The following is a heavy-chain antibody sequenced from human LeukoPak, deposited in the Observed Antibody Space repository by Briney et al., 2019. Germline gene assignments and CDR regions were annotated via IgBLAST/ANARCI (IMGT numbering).Heavy chain of an antibody. V-gene: IGHV3-53*01. CDR2: LYVGGSTT. CDR3: ARARHTYSSGTSNYFYYYMGV. D-gene: IGHD6-19*01. CDR1: GLTGTNNF. Sequence: PGGSLRLSCAASGLTGTNNFMTWVRQVPGKGLEWVSVLYVGGSTTYYADSVKGRFTISRDNSKNTVYLQMNSLRAEDTAVYYCARARHTYSSGTSNYFYYYMGVWGKGTTVTVSS. J-gene: IGHJ6*03.